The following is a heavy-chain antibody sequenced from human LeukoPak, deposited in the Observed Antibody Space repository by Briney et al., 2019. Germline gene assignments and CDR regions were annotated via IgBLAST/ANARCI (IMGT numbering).Heavy chain of an antibody. D-gene: IGHD2-21*01. CDR1: GFTFSSYA. V-gene: IGHV3-23*01. Sequence: GGSLRLSCAASGFTFSSYAMSWVREAPGKRLEWVSAISGSGGTTYYADSVKGRFTISRDNSKNTQYLQMNSLRAEDTAVYYCAKAPRLRIHGDFDYWGQGTLVTVSS. CDR3: AKAPRLRIHGDFDY. CDR2: ISGSGGTT. J-gene: IGHJ4*02.